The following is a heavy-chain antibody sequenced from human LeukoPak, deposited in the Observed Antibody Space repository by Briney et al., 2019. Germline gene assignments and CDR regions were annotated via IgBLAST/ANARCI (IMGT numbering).Heavy chain of an antibody. CDR1: GGSIGSGSYY. Sequence: PSETLSLTCTVSGGSIGSGSYYWSWNRQPAGKGLEWIGRIYTSGSTNYNPSLKSRVTISVDTSKNQFSLKLSSVTAADTAVYYCARDNPYDFWSGYPNWFDPWGQGTLVTVSS. CDR3: ARDNPYDFWSGYPNWFDP. CDR2: IYTSGST. D-gene: IGHD3-3*01. V-gene: IGHV4-61*02. J-gene: IGHJ5*02.